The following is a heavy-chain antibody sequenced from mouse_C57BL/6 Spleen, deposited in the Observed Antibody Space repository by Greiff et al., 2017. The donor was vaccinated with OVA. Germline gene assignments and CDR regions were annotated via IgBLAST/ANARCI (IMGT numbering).Heavy chain of an antibody. CDR3: AFQIYYDYDGFAY. CDR1: GFSLTSYG. J-gene: IGHJ3*01. Sequence: QVQLKESGPGLVQPSQSLSITCTVSGFSLTSYGVHWVRQSPGKGLEWLGVIWRGGSTDYNAAFMSRLSITKDNSKSQVFFKMNSLQADDTAIYYCAFQIYYDYDGFAYWGQGTLVTVSA. V-gene: IGHV2-5*01. CDR2: IWRGGST. D-gene: IGHD2-4*01.